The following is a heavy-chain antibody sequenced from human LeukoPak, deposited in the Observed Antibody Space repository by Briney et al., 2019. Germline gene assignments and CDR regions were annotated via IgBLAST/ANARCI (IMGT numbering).Heavy chain of an antibody. CDR3: ARQSSYYFDY. CDR1: GGSISSSSYY. J-gene: IGHJ4*02. V-gene: IGHV4-39*01. D-gene: IGHD6-13*01. CDR2: IYYSGST. Sequence: PETLSLTCTVSGGSISSSSYYWGWIRQPPGKGLEWIGSIYYSGSTYYNPSLKSRVTISVDTSKNQFSLKLSSVTAADTAVYYCARQSSYYFDYWGQGTLVTVSS.